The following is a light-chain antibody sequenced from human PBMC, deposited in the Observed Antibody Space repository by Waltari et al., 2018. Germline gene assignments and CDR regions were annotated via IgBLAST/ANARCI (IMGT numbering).Light chain of an antibody. CDR2: GAS. CDR1: QGIRDD. J-gene: IGKJ3*01. Sequence: DIKMTQSPSSLSASVGDRVTITCRASQGIRDDLGWYKQTPGQPPKRLIYGASNLQSWVPLRFSGSGSGTEFTLTISSLQPEDSAIYYCLQHNTYPITFGPGTKVEIK. CDR3: LQHNTYPIT. V-gene: IGKV1-17*01.